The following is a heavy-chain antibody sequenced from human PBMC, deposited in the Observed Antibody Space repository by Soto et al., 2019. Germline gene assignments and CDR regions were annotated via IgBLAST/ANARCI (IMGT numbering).Heavy chain of an antibody. CDR1: GFTFSSYS. CDR3: ARDQAAAGTEAFDI. Sequence: TGESLILSGATSGFTFSSYSMNWVRQAPGKGLEWVSSISSSSSYIYYADSVKGRFTISRDNAKNSLYLQMNSLRAEDTAVYYCARDQAAAGTEAFDIWGQGTMVTVSS. CDR2: ISSSSSYI. V-gene: IGHV3-21*01. J-gene: IGHJ3*02. D-gene: IGHD6-13*01.